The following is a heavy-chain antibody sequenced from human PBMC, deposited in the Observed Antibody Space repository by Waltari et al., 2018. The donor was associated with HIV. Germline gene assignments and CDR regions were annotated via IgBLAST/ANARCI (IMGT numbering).Heavy chain of an antibody. V-gene: IGHV3-53*01. CDR2: IKSGGST. Sequence: EVQLVESGGGLIQPGGSLRLSCVASGFTVSSNYMSWVRQAPGKGLEWVSVIKSGGSTYYADSVKGRFTISRDNSKNTVFLQMNSLRADDTAVYYCARAGDSNFGYWCFNLWGRGTLLTVSS. CDR1: GFTVSSNY. D-gene: IGHD4-4*01. J-gene: IGHJ2*01. CDR3: ARAGDSNFGYWCFNL.